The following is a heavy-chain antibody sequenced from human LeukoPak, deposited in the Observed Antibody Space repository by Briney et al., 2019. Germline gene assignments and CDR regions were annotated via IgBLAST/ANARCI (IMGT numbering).Heavy chain of an antibody. Sequence: GGSLSLSCAASGFTFSIYGTSSGRQAPGEGLECVSAICSSVGGTDNTDPVKGRFPISRDNSNNTLYLQMNSLRAEDTAVYYCAKVAYYEILKSWFDYGGQGTLLTVSS. D-gene: IGHD3-9*01. CDR1: GFTFSIYG. CDR2: ICSSVGGT. J-gene: IGHJ4*02. CDR3: AKVAYYEILKSWFDY. V-gene: IGHV3-23*01.